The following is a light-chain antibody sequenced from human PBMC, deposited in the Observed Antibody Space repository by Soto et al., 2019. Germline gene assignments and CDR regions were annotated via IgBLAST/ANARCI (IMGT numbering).Light chain of an antibody. CDR3: AAWDDSLSAYV. Sequence: VLTQPPSSYQPPPQWVPNPFIGGSSNIATNTVNWYQHLPGTAPKLLISGSSQRPSGVPDRFSGSKSGTSASLDISGLQSEDEAEYYCAAWDDSLSAYVFGAGTKVTVL. V-gene: IGLV1-44*01. CDR2: GSS. J-gene: IGLJ1*01. CDR1: SSNIATNT.